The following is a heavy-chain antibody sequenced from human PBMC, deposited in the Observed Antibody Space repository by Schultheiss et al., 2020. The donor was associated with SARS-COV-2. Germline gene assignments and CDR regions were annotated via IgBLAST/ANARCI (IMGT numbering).Heavy chain of an antibody. CDR1: GFTFSSYW. D-gene: IGHD2-2*01. CDR3: TRHTGGLGYCSSTSCYPNAFDI. CDR2: INSDGSDS. J-gene: IGHJ3*02. V-gene: IGHV3-74*01. Sequence: GGSLRLSCAASGFTFSSYWMHWVRQAPGKGLVWVSRINSDGSDSSYADSVKGRFTISRDNSKNTLYLQMNSLRAEDTAVYYCTRHTGGLGYCSSTSCYPNAFDIWGQGTMVTVSS.